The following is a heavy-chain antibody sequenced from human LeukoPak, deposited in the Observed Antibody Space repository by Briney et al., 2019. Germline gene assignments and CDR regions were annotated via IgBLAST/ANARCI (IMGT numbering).Heavy chain of an antibody. CDR2: ISSSGSTI. D-gene: IGHD3-10*01. J-gene: IGHJ4*02. V-gene: IGHV3-48*03. Sequence: GGSLRLSCAASGFTFSSYEMNWVRQAPGKGLEWVSYISSSGSTIYYADSVKGRFTISRDNAKNSLYLQMNSLRAEDTAVYYCARAYPELLWFGEQDYYFDYWGQGNLVTVSS. CDR3: ARAYPELLWFGEQDYYFDY. CDR1: GFTFSSYE.